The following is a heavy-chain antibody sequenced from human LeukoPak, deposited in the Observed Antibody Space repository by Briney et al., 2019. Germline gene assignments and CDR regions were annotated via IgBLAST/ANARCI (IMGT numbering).Heavy chain of an antibody. D-gene: IGHD3-22*01. J-gene: IGHJ4*02. V-gene: IGHV3-23*01. CDR3: ARRGVVIRVILVGFHKEAYYFDS. Sequence: QPGRSLRLSCAASGFTFSSYGMHWVRQAPGKGLEWVAGISGSGGRTTYADSVKGRFTISRDNPKNTLYLQMSSLRVEDTAVYFCARRGVVIRVILVGFHKEAYYFDSWGQGALVTVSS. CDR1: GFTFSSYG. CDR2: ISGSGGRT.